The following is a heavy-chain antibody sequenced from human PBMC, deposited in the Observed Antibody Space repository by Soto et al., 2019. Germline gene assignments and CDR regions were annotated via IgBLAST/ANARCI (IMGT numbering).Heavy chain of an antibody. CDR3: AKDSLRGYSPLDP. CDR2: ISGSGGST. V-gene: IGHV3-23*01. CDR1: GFTFSSYA. J-gene: IGHJ5*02. D-gene: IGHD3-3*01. Sequence: GGPLRLSCAASGFTFSSYAMSWVRQAPGKGLEWVSAISGSGGSTYYADSVKGRFTVSRDNSKNTLYLQMNSLRAEDTAVYYSAKDSLRGYSPLDPWGQGTLVTVSS.